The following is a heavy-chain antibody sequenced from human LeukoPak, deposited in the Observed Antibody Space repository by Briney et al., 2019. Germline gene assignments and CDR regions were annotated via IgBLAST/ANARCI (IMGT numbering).Heavy chain of an antibody. CDR1: GYTFTSYA. D-gene: IGHD3-10*01. CDR3: ARDKLRYYGSGSYFSDMDV. CDR2: ISAYNGAT. V-gene: IGHV1-18*01. Sequence: GASVKVSCKASGYTFTSYAVAWVRQAPGQGLEWMGWISAYNGATNYAQKFQSRVTMTTDTSTTTGYMELSSLRSDDTAVYYCARDKLRYYGSGSYFSDMDVWGQGTTVTVSS. J-gene: IGHJ6*02.